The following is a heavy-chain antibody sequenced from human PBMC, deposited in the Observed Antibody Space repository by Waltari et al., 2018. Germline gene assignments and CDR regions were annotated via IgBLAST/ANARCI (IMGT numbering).Heavy chain of an antibody. V-gene: IGHV4-34*01. CDR3: ARVRRYSGYVLGFDY. J-gene: IGHJ4*02. D-gene: IGHD5-12*01. CDR1: GGSFSGYY. Sequence: QVQLQQWGAGLLKPSETLSLTCAVYGGSFSGYYWSWIRQPPGKGLEWIGEINHSGSTNYNPSLKSRVTISVDTSKNQFSLKLSSVTAADTAVYYCARVRRYSGYVLGFDYWGQGTLVTVSS. CDR2: INHSGST.